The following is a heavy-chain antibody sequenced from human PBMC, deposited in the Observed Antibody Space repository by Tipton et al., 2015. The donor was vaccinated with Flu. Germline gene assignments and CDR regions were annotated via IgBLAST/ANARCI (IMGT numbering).Heavy chain of an antibody. J-gene: IGHJ4*02. D-gene: IGHD3-22*01. CDR2: IYSGGSS. Sequence: SLRLSCTASGFGVSGNYMSWVRQAPGKGLEWVSVIYSGGSSYYADSVKGRFTTSRDNSKNTVYLQMNSLRVEDTAVYYCARVRDSSGYYCLGHWGQGTLVTVSS. CDR3: ARVRDSSGYYCLGH. CDR1: GFGVSGNY. V-gene: IGHV3-66*01.